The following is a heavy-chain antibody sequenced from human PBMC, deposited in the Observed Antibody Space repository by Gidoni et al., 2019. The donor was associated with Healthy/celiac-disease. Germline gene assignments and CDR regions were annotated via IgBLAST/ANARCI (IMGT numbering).Heavy chain of an antibody. CDR2: IYYSGST. V-gene: IGHV4-39*07. CDR1: GGSISSSSYY. J-gene: IGHJ4*02. CDR3: ARAGSYYGSYY. Sequence: QLQLQESGPGLVKPSETLSLTCTVSGGSISSSSYYWGWSRQPPGKGLEWIGSIYYSGSTYYNPSLKSRVTISVDTSKNQFSLKLSSVTAADTAVYYCARAGSYYGSYYWGQGTLVTVSS. D-gene: IGHD3-10*01.